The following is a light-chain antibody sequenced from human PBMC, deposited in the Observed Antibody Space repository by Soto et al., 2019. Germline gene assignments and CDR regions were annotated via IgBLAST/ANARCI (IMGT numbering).Light chain of an antibody. V-gene: IGKV1-39*01. Sequence: DIQMTQSPSSLSASVGDSVTITCRASQSIIRYLNWYQQKPGKAPKLLIYGTSSLQSGVPSRFSGSGSGTDFTLTFSTLQPEDFATYYCQQTFPTPCSFGQGTKLETK. CDR1: QSIIRY. J-gene: IGKJ2*04. CDR2: GTS. CDR3: QQTFPTPCS.